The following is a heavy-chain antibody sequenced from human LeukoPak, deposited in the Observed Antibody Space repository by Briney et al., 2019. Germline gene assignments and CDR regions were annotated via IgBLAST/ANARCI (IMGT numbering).Heavy chain of an antibody. CDR3: AGGAGVYYYGMDV. V-gene: IGHV3-23*01. CDR2: ISGGGSAT. Sequence: PGGSLRLSCAASGFTFSNYGLSWVRQAPGKGLEWGSAISGGGSATYYADSVKGRFTISRDNSKNTLFLQMNTLRADDTAVYYCAGGAGVYYYGMDVWGQGTAVTVSS. J-gene: IGHJ6*02. CDR1: GFTFSNYG.